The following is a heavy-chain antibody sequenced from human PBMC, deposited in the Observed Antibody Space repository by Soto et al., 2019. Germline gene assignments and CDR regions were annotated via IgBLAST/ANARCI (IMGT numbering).Heavy chain of an antibody. CDR3: ARDFVVGGPTINYYYGMDV. D-gene: IGHD1-26*01. V-gene: IGHV3-66*01. J-gene: IGHJ6*02. CDR1: GFPFSNYA. Sequence: GGSMRLSCAASGFPFSNYAMSWVRQAPGKGLEWISIIYSAGNTYYADSVKGRFTISRDNSKNTLYLQMNSLGAEDTAVYYCARDFVVGGPTINYYYGMDVWGQGTTVTVSS. CDR2: IYSAGNT.